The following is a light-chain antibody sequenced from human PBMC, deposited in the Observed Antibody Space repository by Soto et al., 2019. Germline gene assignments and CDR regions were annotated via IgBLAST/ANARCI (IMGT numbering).Light chain of an antibody. J-gene: IGKJ2*01. CDR3: QQTPSLPPP. Sequence: DIQMTQSPSSLSASVGDKVTITCRASQRISSWLAWYQRKPGKAPKLLIYAASSVQSGVPARLSGSGSATFFTLTIHNLQPDDFATYFWQQTPSLPPPFGPGTKVDIK. CDR2: AAS. V-gene: IGKV1-12*01. CDR1: QRISSW.